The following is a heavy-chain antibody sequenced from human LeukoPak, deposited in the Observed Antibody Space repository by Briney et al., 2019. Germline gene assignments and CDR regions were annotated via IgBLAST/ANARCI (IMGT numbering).Heavy chain of an antibody. CDR1: GFTFSSYG. D-gene: IGHD3-3*01. J-gene: IGHJ5*02. CDR2: IWYDGSNK. Sequence: PGGSLRLSCAASGFTFSSYGMHWVRQAPGKGLEWVAVIWYDGSNKYYADSVKGRFTISRDNSKNTLYLQMNSLRAEDTAVYYCARDSTPRHYDFWSGYYIGTWFDPWGQGTLVTVSS. CDR3: ARDSTPRHYDFWSGYYIGTWFDP. V-gene: IGHV3-33*08.